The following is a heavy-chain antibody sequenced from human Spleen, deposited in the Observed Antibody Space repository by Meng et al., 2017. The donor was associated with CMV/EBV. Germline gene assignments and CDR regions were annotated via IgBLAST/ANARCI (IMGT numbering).Heavy chain of an antibody. CDR3: ARLDNLGTASFDY. Sequence: GSLRLSCAASGFTVSSNYMSWVRQAPGKGLEWIGSIYYSGSTYYNPSLKSRVTISVDTSKNQFSLKLSSVTAADTAVHYCARLDNLGTASFDYWDQGTLVTVSS. CDR1: GFTVSSNY. D-gene: IGHD6-13*01. CDR2: IYYSGST. J-gene: IGHJ4*02. V-gene: IGHV4-59*05.